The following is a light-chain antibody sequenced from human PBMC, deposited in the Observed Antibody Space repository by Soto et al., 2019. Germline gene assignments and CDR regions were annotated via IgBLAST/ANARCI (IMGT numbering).Light chain of an antibody. V-gene: IGKV3-11*01. CDR1: QSVGSS. CDR3: QQRSNWPGA. J-gene: IGKJ2*01. Sequence: ETILTQSPATLSLSPGEGATLSCRASQSVGSSLAWYQQKPGQAPRLLIYAASIRATGIPARFSGSGSGTDFTLTIRSLEPEDFAIYYCQQRSNWPGAFGQGTKLEIK. CDR2: AAS.